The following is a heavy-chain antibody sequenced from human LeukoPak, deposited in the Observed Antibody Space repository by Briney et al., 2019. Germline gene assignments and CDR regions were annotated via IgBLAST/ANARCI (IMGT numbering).Heavy chain of an antibody. V-gene: IGHV3-21*01. D-gene: IGHD6-13*01. CDR1: GFTFSSYS. CDR3: AREAEGAAGTFDY. CDR2: ISSSSSYI. J-gene: IGHJ4*02. Sequence: GGSLRLSCAASGFTFSSYSMNWVRQAPGKGLEWVSSISSSSSYIYYSDSVKGRFTNSRDNAKNSLYLQMNSLRAEDTAVYYCAREAEGAAGTFDYWGQGTLVTVSS.